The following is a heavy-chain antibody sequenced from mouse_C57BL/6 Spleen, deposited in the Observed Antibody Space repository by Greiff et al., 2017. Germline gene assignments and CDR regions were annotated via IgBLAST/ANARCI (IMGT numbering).Heavy chain of an antibody. J-gene: IGHJ2*01. Sequence: EVQLQQSGPELVKPGASVKISCKASGYSFTGYYMNWVKQSPEKSLEWIGEINPSTGGTTYNQKFKAKATSTVDKSSSTAYMQLKSLTSEDSAVYYCARRGYYGSEDYWGQGTTLTVSS. V-gene: IGHV1-42*01. CDR1: GYSFTGYY. CDR2: INPSTGGT. CDR3: ARRGYYGSEDY. D-gene: IGHD1-1*01.